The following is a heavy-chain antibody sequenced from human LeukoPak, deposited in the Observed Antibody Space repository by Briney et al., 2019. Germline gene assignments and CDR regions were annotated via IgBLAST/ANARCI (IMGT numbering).Heavy chain of an antibody. CDR3: ARDHQGHYDILTGYFAINWFDP. CDR2: IIPIFGTA. J-gene: IGHJ5*02. Sequence: SVKVSCKASGGTFSSYAISWVRQAPGQGLEWMGGIIPIFGTANHAQKFQGRVTITADESTSTAYMELSSLRSEDTAVYYCARDHQGHYDILTGYFAINWFDPWGQGTLVTVSS. V-gene: IGHV1-69*13. D-gene: IGHD3-9*01. CDR1: GGTFSSYA.